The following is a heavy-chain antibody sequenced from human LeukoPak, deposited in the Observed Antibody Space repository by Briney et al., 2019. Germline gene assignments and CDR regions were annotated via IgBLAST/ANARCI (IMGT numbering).Heavy chain of an antibody. D-gene: IGHD5-18*01. Sequence: GGSLRLSCVASGFTFRSYSMNWVRQAPGKGLEWVSYISSSGSTIYYADAVKGRFTISRDNAKNSLYLQMSSLRDEDTAVYYCATVAMEDWYFHLWGRGTLVTVSS. J-gene: IGHJ2*01. CDR3: ATVAMEDWYFHL. CDR2: ISSSGSTI. CDR1: GFTFRSYS. V-gene: IGHV3-48*02.